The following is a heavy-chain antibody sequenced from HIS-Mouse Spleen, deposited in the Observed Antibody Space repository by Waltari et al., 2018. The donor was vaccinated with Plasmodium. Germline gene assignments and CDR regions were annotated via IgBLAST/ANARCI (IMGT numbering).Heavy chain of an antibody. V-gene: IGHV3-21*01. CDR2: ISSSSSYI. Sequence: EVQLVESGGGLVKPGGSLRLSCASSGFTFRSYTLNWLRQAPGKGLEWVSSISSSSSYIYYADSVKGRFTISRDNAKNSLYLQMNSLRAEDTAVYYCARDPPLSITGDLDAFDIWGQGTMVTVSS. CDR3: ARDPPLSITGDLDAFDI. D-gene: IGHD7-27*01. CDR1: GFTFRSYT. J-gene: IGHJ3*02.